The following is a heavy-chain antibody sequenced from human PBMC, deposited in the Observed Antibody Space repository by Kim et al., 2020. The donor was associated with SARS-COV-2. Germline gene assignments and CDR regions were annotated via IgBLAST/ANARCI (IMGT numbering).Heavy chain of an antibody. J-gene: IGHJ4*02. Sequence: SVQGRFTISTDNSKNTLYLQMNSLRAADTAVYYCARDLSYYHGSGSYFDYCGQGTLVTVSS. D-gene: IGHD3-10*01. V-gene: IGHV3-30*07. CDR3: ARDLSYYHGSGSYFDY.